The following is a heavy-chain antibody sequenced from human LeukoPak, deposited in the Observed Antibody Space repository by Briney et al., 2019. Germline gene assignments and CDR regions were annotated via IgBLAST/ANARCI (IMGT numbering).Heavy chain of an antibody. CDR1: GFTFSSYW. CDR2: IKQDGSEK. D-gene: IGHD6-19*01. CDR3: ARTLRRVSGWYEIPHWFDP. J-gene: IGHJ5*02. Sequence: AGSLRLSCAASGFTFSSYWMNWVRQAPGKGLEWVANIKQDGSEKYYVDSVKGRFTISRDNAKNSLYLQMNSLRAEDTAVYYCARTLRRVSGWYEIPHWFDPWGQGTLVTVSS. V-gene: IGHV3-7*01.